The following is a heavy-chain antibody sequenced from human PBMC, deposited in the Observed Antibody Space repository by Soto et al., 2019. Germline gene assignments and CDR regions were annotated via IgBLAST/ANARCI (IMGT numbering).Heavy chain of an antibody. Sequence: QVQLVQSGAEVKKPGSSVKVSCKASGGTFSSYTISWVRQAPGQGLEWMGRIIPILGIANYAQKFQGRVTISEDKSTSTAYMELSSLRSEDTAVYYCARGYYYGSGPPYFWFDPWGQGTLVTVSS. V-gene: IGHV1-69*02. CDR2: IIPILGIA. CDR1: GGTFSSYT. D-gene: IGHD3-10*01. J-gene: IGHJ5*02. CDR3: ARGYYYGSGPPYFWFDP.